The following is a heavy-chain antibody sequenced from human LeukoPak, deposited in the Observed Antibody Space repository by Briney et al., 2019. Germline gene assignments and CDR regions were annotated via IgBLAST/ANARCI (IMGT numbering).Heavy chain of an antibody. Sequence: GVSQRLSHAASGFSLTTHLMNWFRQAPGKGREWVANMNEDGSGRNYVDFVGGGFTISRDNTANSLYVRVEGVGAEDTAVYYCERGSDRDWRKRFDYWGQGALVIVSS. J-gene: IGHJ4*02. CDR3: ERGSDRDWRKRFDY. D-gene: IGHD2-15*01. CDR1: GFSLTTHL. V-gene: IGHV3-7*01. CDR2: MNEDGSGR.